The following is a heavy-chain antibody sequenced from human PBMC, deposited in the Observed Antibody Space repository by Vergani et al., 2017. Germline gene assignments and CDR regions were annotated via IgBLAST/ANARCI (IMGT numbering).Heavy chain of an antibody. CDR1: GFTFSSYS. V-gene: IGHV3-23*04. Sequence: EVQLVESGGGLVKPGGSLRLSCAASGFTFSSYSMNWVRQAPGKGLEWVSSISSSGGSTYYADSVKGRFTISRDNSKNTLYLQMNSLRAEDTAVYYCAKDRDGSGSSMDVWGKGTTVTVSS. D-gene: IGHD3-10*01. CDR2: ISSSGGST. CDR3: AKDRDGSGSSMDV. J-gene: IGHJ6*03.